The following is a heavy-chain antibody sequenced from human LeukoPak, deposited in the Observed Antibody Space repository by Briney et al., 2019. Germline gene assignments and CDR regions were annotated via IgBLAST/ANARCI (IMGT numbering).Heavy chain of an antibody. CDR2: ISYDGSNK. CDR1: GFTFSSYA. D-gene: IGHD3-22*01. V-gene: IGHV3-30*04. CDR3: AKGRNYYDSSGYSNYFDY. Sequence: PGGSLRLSCAASGFTFSSYAMHWVRQAPGKGLEWVAVISYDGSNKYYADSVKGRFTISRDNSKNTLYLQMNSLRAEDTAVYYCAKGRNYYDSSGYSNYFDYWGQGTLVTVSS. J-gene: IGHJ4*02.